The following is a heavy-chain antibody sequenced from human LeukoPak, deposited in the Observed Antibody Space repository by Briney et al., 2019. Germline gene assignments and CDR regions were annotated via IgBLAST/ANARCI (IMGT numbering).Heavy chain of an antibody. D-gene: IGHD6-6*01. CDR1: GFTFSNSW. V-gene: IGHV3-7*04. CDR2: IKEDGSEK. Sequence: GGSLRLSCAASGFTFSNSWMSWLRQAPGQGLEWVAHIKEDGSEKSYVDSVKGRFTISRDNAKNSLYLQMNSLRAEDTAVYYYARVVVYFDYWGQGTLVTVSS. J-gene: IGHJ4*02. CDR3: ARVVVYFDY.